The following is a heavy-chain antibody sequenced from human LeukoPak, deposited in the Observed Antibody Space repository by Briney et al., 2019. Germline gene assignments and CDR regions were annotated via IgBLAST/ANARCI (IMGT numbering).Heavy chain of an antibody. Sequence: SETLSLTCTVSGGSISSYYWSWIRQPPGKGLEWFGYIYYSGSTNYNPSLKRRVTISVDTSKNQFSLKLSSVTAADTAVYYCARGSSSLYFDYWGQGTLVTVSS. V-gene: IGHV4-59*01. J-gene: IGHJ4*02. D-gene: IGHD6-6*01. CDR1: GGSISSYY. CDR3: ARGSSSLYFDY. CDR2: IYYSGST.